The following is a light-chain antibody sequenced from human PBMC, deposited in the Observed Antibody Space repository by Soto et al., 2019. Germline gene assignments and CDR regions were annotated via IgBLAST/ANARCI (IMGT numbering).Light chain of an antibody. V-gene: IGLV1-47*01. Sequence: QSVLTQPPSASGTPGLSVTIYCSGGSSNVGTNTVSWYQHLPGTAPKLLIYRNNQRPSGVPDRFSGSKSGTSASLAISGLRSEDEADYYCAAWDDSLSGFYVFGTGTKLTVL. CDR3: AAWDDSLSGFYV. CDR2: RNN. J-gene: IGLJ1*01. CDR1: SSNVGTNT.